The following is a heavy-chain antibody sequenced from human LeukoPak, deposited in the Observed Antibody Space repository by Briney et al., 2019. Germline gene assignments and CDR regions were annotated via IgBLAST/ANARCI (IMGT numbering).Heavy chain of an antibody. D-gene: IGHD4-23*01. CDR2: AWYDGNNK. V-gene: IGHV3-33*01. Sequence: GGSLRLSCAASGFTFSSYGMHWVRQAPGKGLEWVTVAWYDGNNKYYADSVKGRFTISRDNSKNTLYLQMNSLRAEDTAMYYCARGSGNYYYAMDVWGQGTTVTVSS. CDR1: GFTFSSYG. J-gene: IGHJ6*02. CDR3: ARGSGNYYYAMDV.